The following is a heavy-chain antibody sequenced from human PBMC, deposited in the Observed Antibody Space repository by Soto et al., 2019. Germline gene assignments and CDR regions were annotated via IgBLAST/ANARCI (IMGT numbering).Heavy chain of an antibody. CDR3: ARHSTSYYDILTAFDY. J-gene: IGHJ4*02. Sequence: SETMSLTCTVSGGSISSYYWSWIRQPPEKGLEWIGYIYYSGSTNYNPSLKSRVTISVDTSKNQFSLKLSSVTAADTAVYYCARHSTSYYDILTAFDYWGQGTLVTVSS. D-gene: IGHD3-9*01. CDR2: IYYSGST. V-gene: IGHV4-59*08. CDR1: GGSISSYY.